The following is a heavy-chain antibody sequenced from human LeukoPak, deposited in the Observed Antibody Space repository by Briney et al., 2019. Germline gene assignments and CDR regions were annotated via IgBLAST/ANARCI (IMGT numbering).Heavy chain of an antibody. V-gene: IGHV4-34*01. CDR3: ARAGAQADY. Sequence: SETLSLTCAVYGGSFSGYYWYWIRQPPGKGLEWIGEINHSGSTNYNPSLKSRVTISVDTSKNQFSLKVRSMTAADTAVYYCARAGAQADYWGQGTLVTVSS. CDR2: INHSGST. D-gene: IGHD6-19*01. J-gene: IGHJ4*02. CDR1: GGSFSGYY.